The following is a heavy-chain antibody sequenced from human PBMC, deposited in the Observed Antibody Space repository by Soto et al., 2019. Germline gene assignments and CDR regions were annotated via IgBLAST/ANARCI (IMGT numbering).Heavy chain of an antibody. Sequence: SETLSLTCTVSGGSISRYYWSWIRQPPGKGLEWIGYIHYTGSTTYNPSLKSRVTISVDTSKNQFSLKLNSVTAADTAVYYCARGGAYYYYYMDVWAKGTTVTVSS. CDR1: GGSISRYY. J-gene: IGHJ6*03. V-gene: IGHV4-59*01. CDR2: IHYTGST. CDR3: ARGGAYYYYYMDV.